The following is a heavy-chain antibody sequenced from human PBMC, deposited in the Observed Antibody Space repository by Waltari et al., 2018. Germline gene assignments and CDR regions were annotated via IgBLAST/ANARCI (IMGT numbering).Heavy chain of an antibody. CDR1: GGSFSGYY. Sequence: QVQLQQWGAGLLKPSETLSLTCAVYGGSFSGYYWSWLRQPPGKGLDWIGEINHSGSTNYNPSLKSRVTISVDTSKNQFSLKLSSVTAADTAVYYCARYDYGAKGGAFDIWGQGTMVTVSS. CDR2: INHSGST. CDR3: ARYDYGAKGGAFDI. D-gene: IGHD4-17*01. J-gene: IGHJ3*02. V-gene: IGHV4-34*01.